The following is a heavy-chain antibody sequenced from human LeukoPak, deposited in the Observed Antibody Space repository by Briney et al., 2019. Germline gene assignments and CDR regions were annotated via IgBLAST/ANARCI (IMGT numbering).Heavy chain of an antibody. J-gene: IGHJ4*02. Sequence: GGSPRLSCAASGFTFSSYAMSWVRQAPGKGLEWVSAISGSGDSTHYADSVKGRFTISRDNSKNTLYLHMNSLRAEDTALYYCAKMRGWELPRFDYWGQGTLVTVSS. V-gene: IGHV3-23*01. CDR1: GFTFSSYA. CDR2: ISGSGDST. D-gene: IGHD1-26*01. CDR3: AKMRGWELPRFDY.